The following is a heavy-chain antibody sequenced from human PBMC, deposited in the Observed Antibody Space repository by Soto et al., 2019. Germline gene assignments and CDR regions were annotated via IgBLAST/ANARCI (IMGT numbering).Heavy chain of an antibody. Sequence: QLQLQETGPGLVKPSETLSLTCTVSGGSISGSSYYWGWIRQPPGKGLEWIGSIYYSGSTYYNPSLKSRVTISVDTSKNQFSLKLSSVTAADTAVYYCARYSPELWFGELSWFDPWGQGTLVTVSS. J-gene: IGHJ5*02. CDR1: GGSISGSSYY. V-gene: IGHV4-39*01. CDR2: IYYSGST. D-gene: IGHD3-10*01. CDR3: ARYSPELWFGELSWFDP.